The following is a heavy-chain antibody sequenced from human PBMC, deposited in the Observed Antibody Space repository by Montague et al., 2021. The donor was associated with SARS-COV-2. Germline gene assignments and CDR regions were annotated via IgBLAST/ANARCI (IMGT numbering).Heavy chain of an antibody. V-gene: IGHV4-39*01. Sequence: SETLSLTCIVSGGSISSRTYYWGWIRQPPGKGLEWIGSIFYDGSTYYNPSLKSRVTISVDTSKNQFSLNLSSVTAADTAGYYCARHGPNDYYHSRYFDLWGRGTLVTVSS. CDR1: GGSISSRTYY. D-gene: IGHD3-10*01. CDR2: IFYDGST. CDR3: ARHGPNDYYHSRYFDL. J-gene: IGHJ2*01.